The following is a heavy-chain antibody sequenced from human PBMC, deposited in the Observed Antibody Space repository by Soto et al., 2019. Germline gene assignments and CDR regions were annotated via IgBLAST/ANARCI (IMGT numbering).Heavy chain of an antibody. J-gene: IGHJ4*02. CDR2: IYPGNSDT. V-gene: IGHV5-51*01. CDR1: GYSFTSYW. CDR3: ARDASQLYYFDY. D-gene: IGHD1-1*01. Sequence: GESLKISCKGSGYSFTSYWIGWVRQMPGKDLEWMGIIYPGNSDTRYSPYFQGQVTISADKSISTAYLQMNSLRAEDTAVYYCARDASQLYYFDYWGQGTLVTVSS.